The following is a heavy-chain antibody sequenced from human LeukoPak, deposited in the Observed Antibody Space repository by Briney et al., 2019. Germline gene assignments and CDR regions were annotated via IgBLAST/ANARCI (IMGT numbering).Heavy chain of an antibody. CDR3: ASPGEAAPGSVQH. Sequence: GGSLRLSCAASGFTFSDYYMSWIRRAPGKGLEWVSYISSSGSTIYYADSVKGRFTISRDNAKSSLYLQMNSLRAEDTAVYYCASPGEAAPGSVQHWGQGTLVTVSS. V-gene: IGHV3-11*01. CDR1: GFTFSDYY. J-gene: IGHJ1*01. D-gene: IGHD6-6*01. CDR2: ISSSGSTI.